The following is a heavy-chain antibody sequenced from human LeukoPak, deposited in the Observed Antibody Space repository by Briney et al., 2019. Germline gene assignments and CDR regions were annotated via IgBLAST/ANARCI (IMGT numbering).Heavy chain of an antibody. D-gene: IGHD6-13*01. J-gene: IGHJ4*02. CDR3: ARDVGSNWYERFDD. Sequence: GGSLRLSCAASGFTFSTYAIHWVRQAPGKGLEWVAVISYDGSTKYYADSVKGRFTISRDNSENTLYLQMNSLRAEDTSVYYCARDVGSNWYERFDDWGQGTLVTVSS. V-gene: IGHV3-30-3*01. CDR1: GFTFSTYA. CDR2: ISYDGSTK.